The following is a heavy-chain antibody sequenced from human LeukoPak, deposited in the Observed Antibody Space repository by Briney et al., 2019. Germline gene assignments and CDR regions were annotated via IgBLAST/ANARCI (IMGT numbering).Heavy chain of an antibody. J-gene: IGHJ4*02. D-gene: IGHD4-17*01. CDR2: IRYVGSDK. CDR1: GFTFSNYG. V-gene: IGHV3-30*12. CDR3: ARENDYALDY. Sequence: GGSLRLSCAASGFTFSNYGMHWVRQAPGKGLEGVAVIRYVGSDKYYADSVKGRFTISRDNSQNTMYLQMNSLRAEDTAVYYCARENDYALDYWGQGALVTVSS.